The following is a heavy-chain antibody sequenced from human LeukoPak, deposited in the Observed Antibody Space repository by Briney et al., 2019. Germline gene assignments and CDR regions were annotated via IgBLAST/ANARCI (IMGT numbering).Heavy chain of an antibody. Sequence: GGSLRLSCAASGFTVSTNYMTWVRQAPGKGLEWVSVIYSGGNTYYADSVEGRFTISRDNSRNTLYLQMNSLRAEDTAVYYCARVYDNGAYPYLDYWGQGTLVTVSS. CDR1: GFTVSTNY. V-gene: IGHV3-53*01. CDR3: ARVYDNGAYPYLDY. J-gene: IGHJ4*02. D-gene: IGHD2-8*01. CDR2: IYSGGNT.